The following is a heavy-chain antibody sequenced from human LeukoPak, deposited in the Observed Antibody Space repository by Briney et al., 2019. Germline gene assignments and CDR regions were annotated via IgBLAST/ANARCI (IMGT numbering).Heavy chain of an antibody. J-gene: IGHJ4*02. Sequence: PGGSLRLSCAASGFTFRNSDMHWVRQAPGKGLEWVAFIQSDGGNKYYADSVKGRFTISRDNSKNTLYLQMNSLRAEDTAVYYCAKTGGIAAAHWGQGTLVTVSS. CDR2: IQSDGGNK. CDR1: GFTFRNSD. V-gene: IGHV3-30*02. CDR3: AKTGGIAAAH. D-gene: IGHD6-13*01.